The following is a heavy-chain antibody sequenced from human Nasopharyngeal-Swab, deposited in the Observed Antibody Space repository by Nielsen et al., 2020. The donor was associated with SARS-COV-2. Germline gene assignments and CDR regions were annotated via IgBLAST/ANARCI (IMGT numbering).Heavy chain of an antibody. CDR1: GGSISSSNW. CDR2: LYHSGST. V-gene: IGHV4-4*02. D-gene: IGHD3-3*01. CDR3: ARGDFWSGYPPVYYGMDV. Sequence: SETLSLTCAVSGGSISSSNWWSCVRQPPGKGLEWLGELYHSGSTNYNPSLKSRVTISVDKSKNQFSLKLSSVTAADTAVYYCARGDFWSGYPPVYYGMDVWGQGTTVTVSS. J-gene: IGHJ6*02.